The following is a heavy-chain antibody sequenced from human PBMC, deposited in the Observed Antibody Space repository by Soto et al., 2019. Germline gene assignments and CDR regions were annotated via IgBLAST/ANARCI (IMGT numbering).Heavy chain of an antibody. Sequence: SETLSLTCAVYGGSFSGYFWSWIRQPPGKGLEWIGEISHSGSTNYNPSLKSRVTISVDTSKNQFSLKLSSVTAADTAVYFCARSRGDYPGDAFDIWGQGTMVTVSS. CDR2: ISHSGST. CDR3: ARSRGDYPGDAFDI. J-gene: IGHJ3*02. V-gene: IGHV4-34*01. CDR1: GGSFSGYF. D-gene: IGHD4-17*01.